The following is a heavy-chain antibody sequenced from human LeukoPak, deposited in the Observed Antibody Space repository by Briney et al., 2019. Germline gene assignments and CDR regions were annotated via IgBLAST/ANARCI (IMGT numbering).Heavy chain of an antibody. V-gene: IGHV5-51*01. CDR3: ARTYQPLLWYYFDY. CDR1: GYSFTSYW. D-gene: IGHD2-2*01. J-gene: IGHJ4*02. Sequence: GESLKISCKASGYSFTSYWIGGVRQMPRKGLEWMGMIYPGDSDTRYSPSFQGQVTISADKSISTAYLQWSSLKASDTAMYYCARTYQPLLWYYFDYWGQGTLVTVSS. CDR2: IYPGDSDT.